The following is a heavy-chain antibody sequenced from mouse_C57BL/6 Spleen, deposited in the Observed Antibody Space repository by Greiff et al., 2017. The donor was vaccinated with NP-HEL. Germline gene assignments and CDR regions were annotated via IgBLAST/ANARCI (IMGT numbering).Heavy chain of an antibody. V-gene: IGHV1-69*01. CDR2: IDPSDSYT. CDR3: ARWGEGSYFDY. D-gene: IGHD2-13*01. CDR1: GYTFTSYW. Sequence: VQLQQSGAELVMPGASVKLSCKASGYTFTSYWMHWVKQRPGQGLEWIGEIDPSDSYTNYNQKFKGKSTLTVDKSSSTAYMQLSSLTSEDSAVYYCARWGEGSYFDYWVQGTTLTVSS. J-gene: IGHJ2*01.